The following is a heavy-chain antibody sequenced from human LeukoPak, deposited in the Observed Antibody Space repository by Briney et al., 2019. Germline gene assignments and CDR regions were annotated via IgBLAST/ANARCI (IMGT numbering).Heavy chain of an antibody. CDR3: ARDSGSNGFDI. Sequence: SETLSLTCTVSGDSISGYSWSWIRQPPGKGLEWIGYIHYSGSTNYNPSLKSRVTISVDTSKKQFSLKLRSVTAADTAVYYCARDSGSNGFDIWGQGTMVTVSS. D-gene: IGHD3-22*01. CDR2: IHYSGST. V-gene: IGHV4-59*01. J-gene: IGHJ3*02. CDR1: GDSISGYS.